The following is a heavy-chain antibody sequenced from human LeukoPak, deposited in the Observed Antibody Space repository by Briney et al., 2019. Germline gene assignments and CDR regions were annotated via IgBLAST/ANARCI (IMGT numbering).Heavy chain of an antibody. V-gene: IGHV3-23*01. Sequence: PGGSLRLSCAASGFTFSNYVISSVRQAPGKGLEWVSAISESGGATEYADSVKGRFTISRDNSKNTLYLQMNSLRAEDTAEYYCAKRGVDLGVAYSGFFDYWGQGTLVTVSS. CDR1: GFTFSNYV. D-gene: IGHD4-11*01. J-gene: IGHJ4*02. CDR2: ISESGGAT. CDR3: AKRGVDLGVAYSGFFDY.